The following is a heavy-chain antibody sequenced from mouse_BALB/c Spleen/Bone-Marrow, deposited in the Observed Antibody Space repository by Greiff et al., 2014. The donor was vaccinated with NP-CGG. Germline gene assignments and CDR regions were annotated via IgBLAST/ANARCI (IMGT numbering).Heavy chain of an antibody. CDR3: ARQNDGYLYYARDY. CDR1: GYSITSGYS. CDR2: IHYSGTT. V-gene: IGHV3-1*02. Sequence: EVQLVESGPDLVKPSQSLSLTCTVTGYSITSGYSWHWTRQFPGNKLEWMGYIHYSGTTNYNPSLKSRISITRDTSKNQFFLQLNSVTSDDTATYYCARQNDGYLYYARDYWGQGTSVTVSS. J-gene: IGHJ4*01. D-gene: IGHD2-3*01.